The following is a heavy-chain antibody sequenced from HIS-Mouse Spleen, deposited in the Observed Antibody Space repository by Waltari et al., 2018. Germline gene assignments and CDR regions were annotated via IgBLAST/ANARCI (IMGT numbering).Heavy chain of an antibody. J-gene: IGHJ4*02. D-gene: IGHD3-10*01. Sequence: EVQLVETGGGLIQPGGSLRLSCAASGFTVSSNYMRWVRQAPGKGWEWVSVIYSGGRTYYADSVKGRFTISRDNSKTTLYLKMNSLRAEDTAVYYCARHYYYGSGSYYFDYWGQGTLVTVSS. CDR1: GFTVSSNY. CDR2: IYSGGRT. CDR3: ARHYYYGSGSYYFDY. V-gene: IGHV3-53*02.